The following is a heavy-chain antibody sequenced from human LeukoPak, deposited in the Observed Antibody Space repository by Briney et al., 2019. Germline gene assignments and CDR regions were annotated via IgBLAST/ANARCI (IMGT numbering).Heavy chain of an antibody. V-gene: IGHV4-39*07. J-gene: IGHJ6*03. Sequence: SETLSLTCTVPGGSISSSSYYWGWIRQPPGKGLEWIGSIYYSGSTYYNPSLKSRVTISVDTSKNQFSLKLSSVTAADTAVYYCATIFGVVRPSYYYMDVWGKGTTVTVSS. CDR2: IYYSGST. CDR1: GGSISSSSYY. D-gene: IGHD3-3*01. CDR3: ATIFGVVRPSYYYMDV.